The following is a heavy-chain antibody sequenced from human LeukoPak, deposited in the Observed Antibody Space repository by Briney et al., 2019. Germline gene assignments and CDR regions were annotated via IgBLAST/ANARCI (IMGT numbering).Heavy chain of an antibody. CDR1: GFSLGTSGVG. D-gene: IGHD3-22*01. CDR3: AHRSYYDSSGYGLFDY. J-gene: IGHJ4*02. V-gene: IGHV2-5*01. CDR2: IYWNDDK. Sequence: SGPTLVNPTQTLTLTCTFSGFSLGTSGVGVAWIRQPPGKALEWLALIYWNDDKRYSPSLKSRLTITKDTSKNQVVLTMTNMDPVDTATYYCAHRSYYDSSGYGLFDYWGQGTLVTVSS.